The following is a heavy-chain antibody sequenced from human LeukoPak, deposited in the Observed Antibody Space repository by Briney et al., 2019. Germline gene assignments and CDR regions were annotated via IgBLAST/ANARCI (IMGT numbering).Heavy chain of an antibody. CDR3: ARGVVATIGVTRSFDY. V-gene: IGHV1-69*04. CDR1: GGTFSSYA. CDR2: IIPILGIA. Sequence: ASVKVSCKASGGTFSSYAISWVRQAPGQGLEWMGRIIPILGIANYAQKFQGRVTITADKSTSTAYMELSSLRSEDTAVYYCARGVVATIGVTRSFDYWGQGTLVTVSS. J-gene: IGHJ4*02. D-gene: IGHD5-12*01.